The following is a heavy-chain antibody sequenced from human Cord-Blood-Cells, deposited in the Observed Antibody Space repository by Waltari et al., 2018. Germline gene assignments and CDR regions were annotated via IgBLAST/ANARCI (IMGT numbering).Heavy chain of an antibody. V-gene: IGHV3-7*01. CDR3: ARGGGYSLGYYFDY. J-gene: IGHJ4*02. Sequence: EVQLVESGGGLVQPGGSLRLSCAASGFTFSSYWMSWVRQVPGKGLEWVANIKQDGSEKYYVDSVKGRFTISRDNAKNSLYLQMNSLRAEDTAVYYCARGGGYSLGYYFDYWGQGTLVTVSS. CDR1: GFTFSSYW. D-gene: IGHD5-18*01. CDR2: IKQDGSEK.